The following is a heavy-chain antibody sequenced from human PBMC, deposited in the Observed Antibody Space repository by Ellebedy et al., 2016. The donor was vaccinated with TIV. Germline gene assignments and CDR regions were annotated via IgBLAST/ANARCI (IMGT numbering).Heavy chain of an antibody. V-gene: IGHV1-2*02. CDR2: INPNSGGT. D-gene: IGHD4-17*01. Sequence: ASVKVSCXASGYTFTGYYMHWVRQAPGQGLEWMGWINPNSGGTNYAQKFQGRVTMTRDTSISTAYMELSRLRSDDTAVYYCAREGIRRSDYGDYADAFDIWGQGTMVTVSS. CDR3: AREGIRRSDYGDYADAFDI. J-gene: IGHJ3*02. CDR1: GYTFTGYY.